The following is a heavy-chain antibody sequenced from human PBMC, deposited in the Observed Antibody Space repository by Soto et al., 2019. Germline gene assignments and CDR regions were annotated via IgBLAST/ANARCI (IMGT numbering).Heavy chain of an antibody. CDR1: GFTFSSYG. CDR3: AKDEVGASS. D-gene: IGHD1-26*01. Sequence: GGSLRLSCGASGFTFSSYGMHWVRQAPGKGLEWVAVISYDGSNKYYADSVKGRFTISRDNSKNTLYLQMNSLRAEDTAVYYCAKDEVGASSWGQGTLVTVSS. J-gene: IGHJ5*02. V-gene: IGHV3-30*18. CDR2: ISYDGSNK.